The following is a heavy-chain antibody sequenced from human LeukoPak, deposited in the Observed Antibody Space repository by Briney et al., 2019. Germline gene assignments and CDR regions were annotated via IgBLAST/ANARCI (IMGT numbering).Heavy chain of an antibody. CDR1: GVSISSYY. CDR2: IYYSGST. V-gene: IGHV4-59*01. CDR3: ARDGADYYDSSGYSYFDY. Sequence: SETLSLTCIVSGVSISSYYWSWIRQPPGKGLEWIGYIYYSGSTNYNPSLKSRVTISVDTSKNQFSLKLSSVTAADTAVYYCARDGADYYDSSGYSYFDYWGQGTLVTVSS. J-gene: IGHJ4*02. D-gene: IGHD3-22*01.